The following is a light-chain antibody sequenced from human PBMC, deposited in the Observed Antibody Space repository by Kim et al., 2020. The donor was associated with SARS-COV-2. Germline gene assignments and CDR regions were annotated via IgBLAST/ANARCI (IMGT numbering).Light chain of an antibody. CDR2: GAS. V-gene: IGKV3-15*01. Sequence: ETVMTQSPATLSVSPGERATLFCRASQSVSRNLAWYQQKPGQAPRLLIYGASTRATAIPARFSGSGSGTEFTLTIHSLQSEDFALYYCQQYNNWPLTFGQGTRLEI. CDR1: QSVSRN. CDR3: QQYNNWPLT. J-gene: IGKJ5*01.